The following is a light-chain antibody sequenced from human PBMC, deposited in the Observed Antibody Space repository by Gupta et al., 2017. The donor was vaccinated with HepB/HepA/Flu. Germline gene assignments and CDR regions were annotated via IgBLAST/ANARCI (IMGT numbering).Light chain of an antibody. V-gene: IGKV3-11*01. CDR2: DAS. J-gene: IGKJ5*01. Sequence: EIVLTQSPATLSLSPGGRATLSCRASQSVSSYLAWYQQKPGQAPRLLIYDASNRATGIPARFSGSGSGTDFTLTISSLEPEDFAVYYCQQRSNWLAITFGQGTRLEIK. CDR1: QSVSSY. CDR3: QQRSNWLAIT.